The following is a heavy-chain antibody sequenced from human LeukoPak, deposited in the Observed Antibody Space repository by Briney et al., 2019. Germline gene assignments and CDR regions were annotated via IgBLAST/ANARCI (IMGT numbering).Heavy chain of an antibody. CDR3: AKDKGAVTGTFDY. Sequence: GSLRLSCAASGFAFSSYGMTWVRQAPGKGLEWVSGLTGGGGGTSYADSVKGRFTISRDNSKNTLYLQMNSLRAEDTAVYYCAKDKGAVTGTFDYWGQGTLVTVSS. CDR1: GFAFSSYG. D-gene: IGHD1-14*01. CDR2: LTGGGGGT. V-gene: IGHV3-23*01. J-gene: IGHJ4*02.